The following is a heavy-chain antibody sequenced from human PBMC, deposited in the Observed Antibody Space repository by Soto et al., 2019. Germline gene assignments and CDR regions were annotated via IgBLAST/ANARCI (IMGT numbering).Heavy chain of an antibody. CDR3: ARDQRPDYPDYAALSSDAFDI. D-gene: IGHD4-17*01. Sequence: PXVCLRLSCAASGFTFSSYAMHWVRQAPGKGLEWVAVISYDGSKKHHADSVKGRFTISRDNSKNTLYLQMNSLRVEDTAVYYCARDQRPDYPDYAALSSDAFDICAQRTMVTVSS. CDR1: GFTFSSYA. CDR2: ISYDGSKK. V-gene: IGHV3-30-3*01. J-gene: IGHJ3*02.